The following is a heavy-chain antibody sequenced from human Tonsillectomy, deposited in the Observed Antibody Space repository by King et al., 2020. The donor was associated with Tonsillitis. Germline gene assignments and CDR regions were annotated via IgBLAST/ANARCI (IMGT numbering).Heavy chain of an antibody. CDR2: IYHTGST. D-gene: IGHD3-10*01. J-gene: IGHJ4*02. CDR1: GYSISTGYY. V-gene: IGHV4-38-2*01. Sequence: QLQESGPGLVKPSETLSLTCAVSGYSISTGYYWGWIRQPPGKGLEWIGSIYHTGSTSYNPSLKSRVTISVDTSKNQFSLKMSSVTAADTAVYYCARVGYYYGSEALDYWGQGTLVTVSS. CDR3: ARVGYYYGSEALDY.